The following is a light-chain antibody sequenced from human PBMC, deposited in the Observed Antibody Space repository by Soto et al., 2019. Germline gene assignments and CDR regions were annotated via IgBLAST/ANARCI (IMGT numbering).Light chain of an antibody. CDR2: YDT. V-gene: IGLV3-21*04. CDR3: QVWDSGSDHVL. Sequence: SYELTQPPSVSVAPGKTAWISCGGNNIGSKNVHWYQQKPGQAPVVVIYYDTDRPSGIPERFSGSNTGNTATLTISRVEAGDEADYYCQVWDSGSDHVLFGGGTKVTVL. CDR1: NIGSKN. J-gene: IGLJ2*01.